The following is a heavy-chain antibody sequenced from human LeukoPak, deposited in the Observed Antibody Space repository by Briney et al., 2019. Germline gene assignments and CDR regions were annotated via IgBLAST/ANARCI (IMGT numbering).Heavy chain of an antibody. CDR1: GGSISSGGYY. V-gene: IGHV4-30-2*01. CDR3: ARGAGCSSTSCYSYYYYMDV. Sequence: SETLSLTCTVSGGSISSGGYYWSWIRQPPGKGLEWIGYIYHSGSTYYNPSLKSRVTISVDRSKYQFSLKLSSVTAADTAVYYCARGAGCSSTSCYSYYYYMDVWGKGTTVTVSS. D-gene: IGHD2-2*01. CDR2: IYHSGST. J-gene: IGHJ6*03.